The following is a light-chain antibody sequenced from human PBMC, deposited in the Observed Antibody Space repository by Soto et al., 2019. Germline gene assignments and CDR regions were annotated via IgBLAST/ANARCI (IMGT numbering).Light chain of an antibody. CDR1: RPVRSN. J-gene: IGKJ2*03. CDR2: GSS. CDR3: QQYNDWLYS. V-gene: IGKV3-15*01. Sequence: EIVMTQSPANMSASPGERVAVSCRASRPVRSNLAWYQQKPGQPPRLLIYGSSTRATGIPARFSGSGSGTEFTLTITSLQSADIAVYYCQQYNDWLYSFGQGTKVDIK.